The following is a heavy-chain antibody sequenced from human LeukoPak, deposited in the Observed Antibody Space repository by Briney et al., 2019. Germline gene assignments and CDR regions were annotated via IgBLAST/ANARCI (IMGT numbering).Heavy chain of an antibody. J-gene: IGHJ6*02. CDR2: IYYSGST. CDR3: ARDYYDSSGYYYGMDV. V-gene: IGHV4-59*01. D-gene: IGHD3-22*01. CDR1: GGSISSYY. Sequence: PSETLSLTCTVSGGSISSYYWSWIRQPPGKGLEWIGYIYYSGSTNYNPSLKSRVTISVDTSKNQFSPKLSSVTAADTAVYYCARDYYDSSGYYYGMDVWGQGTTVTVSS.